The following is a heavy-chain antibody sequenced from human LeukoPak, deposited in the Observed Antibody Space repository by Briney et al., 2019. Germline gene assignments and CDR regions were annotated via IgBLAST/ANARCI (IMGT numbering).Heavy chain of an antibody. CDR3: ARAGVEMATIAAFDI. Sequence: KPSETLSLTCTVSGGSISSSSYYWGWIRQPPGKGLEWIGSIYYSGSTYYNPSLKSRVTISVDTSKNQFSLKLSSVTAADTAVYYCARAGVEMATIAAFDIWGQGTMVTVSS. J-gene: IGHJ3*02. V-gene: IGHV4-39*07. CDR1: GGSISSSSYY. D-gene: IGHD5-24*01. CDR2: IYYSGST.